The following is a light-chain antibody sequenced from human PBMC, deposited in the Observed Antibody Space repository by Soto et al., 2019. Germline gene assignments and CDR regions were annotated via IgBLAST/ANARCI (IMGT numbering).Light chain of an antibody. CDR3: MQGIQWTFT. J-gene: IGKJ3*01. CDR2: KVS. CDR1: QSLVHSDGNTY. Sequence: DVVMTQSPLSLPVTRGQPASISCRSSQSLVHSDGNTYLTWFQQRPGQSPRRLIYKVSNRHSGVPDRFSGSGSDTDFTLKISRVEAEDVGVYYCMQGIQWTFTFGPGTTVDIK. V-gene: IGKV2-30*02.